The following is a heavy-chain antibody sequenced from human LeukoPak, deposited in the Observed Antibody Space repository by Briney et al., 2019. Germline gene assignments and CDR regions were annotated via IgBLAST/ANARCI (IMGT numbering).Heavy chain of an antibody. CDR3: AKTTLDYSNYDYFDY. Sequence: GGSLRLSCAASGFTFSSYGMHWVRQAPGKGLEWVAFIRYDGSNKYYADSVKGRSTISRDNSKNTLYLQMNSLRAEDTAVYYCAKTTLDYSNYDYFDYWGQGTLVTVSS. J-gene: IGHJ4*02. CDR1: GFTFSSYG. V-gene: IGHV3-30*02. CDR2: IRYDGSNK. D-gene: IGHD4-11*01.